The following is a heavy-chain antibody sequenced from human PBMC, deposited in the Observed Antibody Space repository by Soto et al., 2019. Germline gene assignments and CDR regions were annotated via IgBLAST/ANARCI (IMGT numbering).Heavy chain of an antibody. CDR1: GFSLKSSGVG. V-gene: IGHV2-5*01. Sequence: YGPPIVNPTQTLTLTCTFSGFSLKSSGVGVAWIRQPPGKALEWLALVYWSDEKRYSPSLKNRLTISKDTSKNEVVLTMTNMDPLDTATDVWAHKEYYFATVNFYTVRSCDPWGQ. D-gene: IGHD3-10*01. J-gene: IGHJ5*02. CDR3: AHKEYYFATVNFYTVRSCDP. CDR2: VYWSDEK.